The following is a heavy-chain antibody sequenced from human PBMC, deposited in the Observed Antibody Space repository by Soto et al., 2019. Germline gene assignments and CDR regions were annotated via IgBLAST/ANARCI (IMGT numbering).Heavy chain of an antibody. CDR3: ARSSMTTVVTPYNWFDP. CDR2: IYYSGST. CDR1: GGSISSYY. J-gene: IGHJ5*02. Sequence: SETLSLTCTVSGGSISSYYLSWIRQPPGKGLEWIGYIYYSGSTNYNPSLKSRVTISVDTSKNQFSLKLSSVTAADTAVYYCARSSMTTVVTPYNWFDPWGQGTLVTVSS. D-gene: IGHD4-17*01. V-gene: IGHV4-59*01.